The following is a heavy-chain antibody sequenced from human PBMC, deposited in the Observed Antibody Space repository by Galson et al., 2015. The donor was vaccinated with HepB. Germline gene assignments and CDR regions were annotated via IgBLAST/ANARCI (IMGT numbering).Heavy chain of an antibody. V-gene: IGHV4-39*01. CDR3: ARRGGNFDS. CDR1: GGSISSGSYY. J-gene: IGHJ4*02. Sequence: LSLTCTVSGGSISSGSYYWGWVRQPPGKELEWIGSIYYTGSIYYNPSLKSRVNMSVDTSKNQFSLKLASVTVADTAMYYCARRGGNFDSWGQGTLVTVSS. CDR2: IYYTGSI. D-gene: IGHD1-26*01.